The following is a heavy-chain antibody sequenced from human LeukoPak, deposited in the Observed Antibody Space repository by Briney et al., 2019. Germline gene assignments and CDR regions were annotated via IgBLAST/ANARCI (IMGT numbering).Heavy chain of an antibody. D-gene: IGHD1-7*01. V-gene: IGHV3-30-3*01. CDR2: MSFDGTHI. Sequence: GGSLRLSCAASGFTFSSYAMHWVRQAPGKGLEWVAVMSFDGTHIYYADSVKGRFTISRDNSKNTLYLQMNSLRAEDTAVYYCARDLRSTFSTGTTDYWGQGTLVTVSS. CDR3: ARDLRSTFSTGTTDY. J-gene: IGHJ4*02. CDR1: GFTFSSYA.